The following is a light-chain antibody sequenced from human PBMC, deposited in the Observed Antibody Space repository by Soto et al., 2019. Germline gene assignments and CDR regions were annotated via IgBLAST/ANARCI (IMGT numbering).Light chain of an antibody. CDR3: QHYNSYSEA. Sequence: DIQMTQSPSSQSASVGGRVTITCRASRYIRSDLSWYQQRPGQAPKVLIYVASNLQSGVPSRFSGSGSGTEFTLTISSLQPDDFATYYCQHYNSYSEAFGQGTKVDIK. CDR2: VAS. CDR1: RYIRSD. V-gene: IGKV1-17*01. J-gene: IGKJ1*01.